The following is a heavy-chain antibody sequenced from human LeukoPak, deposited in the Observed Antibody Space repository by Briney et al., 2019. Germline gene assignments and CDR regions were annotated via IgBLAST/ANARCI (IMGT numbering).Heavy chain of an antibody. CDR3: AKDHVYGGADD. Sequence: GGSLRLSCAASGFTFNRYAMHWVRQAPGKGREWVGLISGDGITTYYLDSVKGRFTISRDNSKNSLYLHMNSLSYEDTALYYCAKDHVYGGADDWGQGTLVTVPS. CDR1: GFTFNRYA. CDR2: ISGDGITT. D-gene: IGHD4-23*01. V-gene: IGHV3-43*02. J-gene: IGHJ4*02.